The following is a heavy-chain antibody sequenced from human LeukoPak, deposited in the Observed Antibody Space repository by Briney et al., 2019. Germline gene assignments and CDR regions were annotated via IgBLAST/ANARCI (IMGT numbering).Heavy chain of an antibody. D-gene: IGHD3-22*01. CDR2: ISTGGST. Sequence: SETLSLTCTVSGASISSSYCTWIRQPAGEGLEWIGRISTGGSTTYNPSFKSRVTMSVDMSKNQFSLKLTSVTAADTAVYYCARSTDDISPFDPWGQGTLVTVSS. CDR1: GASISSSY. CDR3: ARSTDDISPFDP. V-gene: IGHV4-4*07. J-gene: IGHJ5*02.